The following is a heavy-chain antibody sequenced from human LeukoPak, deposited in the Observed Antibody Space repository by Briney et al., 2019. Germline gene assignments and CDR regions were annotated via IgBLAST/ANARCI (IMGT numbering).Heavy chain of an antibody. J-gene: IGHJ4*02. CDR1: GFTFSTYW. CDR3: ARDNDILTGYYNPIYFDY. D-gene: IGHD3-9*01. Sequence: GGSLRLSCAASGFTFSTYWMSWVRQAPGKGLEWVANIKQDGSEQYYVDSVKGRFTISRDNSKNTLYLQMNSLRAEDTAVYYCARDNDILTGYYNPIYFDYWGQGTLVTVSS. CDR2: IKQDGSEQ. V-gene: IGHV3-7*01.